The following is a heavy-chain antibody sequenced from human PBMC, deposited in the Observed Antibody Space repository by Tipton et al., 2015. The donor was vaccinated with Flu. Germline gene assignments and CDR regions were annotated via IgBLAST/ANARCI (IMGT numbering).Heavy chain of an antibody. CDR2: GYYSGST. CDR1: GAPISSYY. D-gene: IGHD2-2*01. J-gene: IGHJ4*02. Sequence: TLSLTCTVSGAPISSYYWSWIRQPPGKGLEWIGYGYYSGSTNYNPSLKSRVTISVDTSKNEFSLKLISVTAADTAVYYCARDQRGTSSYDYWGQGTLVTVSS. CDR3: ARDQRGTSSYDY. V-gene: IGHV4-59*01.